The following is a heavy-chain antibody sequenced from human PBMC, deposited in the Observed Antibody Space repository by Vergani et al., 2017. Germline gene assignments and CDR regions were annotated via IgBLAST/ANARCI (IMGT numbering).Heavy chain of an antibody. D-gene: IGHD3-22*01. J-gene: IGHJ4*02. CDR3: ARVAYRHYYYDSSGYYLDY. CDR1: GGTFSSYA. V-gene: IGHV1-69*01. CDR2: IIPIFGTA. Sequence: QVQLVQSGAEVKKPGSSVKVSCKASGGTFSSYAISWVRQAPGQGLEWMGGIIPIFGTANYAQKFQGRVTITADESTSTAYMELSSLRSEDTAVYYCARVAYRHYYYDSSGYYLDYWGQGTLVTVSS.